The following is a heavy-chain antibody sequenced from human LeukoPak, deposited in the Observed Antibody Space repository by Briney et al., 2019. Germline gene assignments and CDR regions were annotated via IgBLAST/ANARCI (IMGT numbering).Heavy chain of an antibody. V-gene: IGHV4-59*08. D-gene: IGHD6-19*01. CDR1: GDSMSSYY. J-gene: IGHJ4*02. Sequence: SETLSLTCTVSGDSMSSYYWSWIRQPPGKGLEWIGYIYYSGSTNYNPSLQSRVTISVDTSKNQFSLKLSSVTAADTAVYYCARHLSSRYYFEYWGQGALVTVSS. CDR3: ARHLSSRYYFEY. CDR2: IYYSGST.